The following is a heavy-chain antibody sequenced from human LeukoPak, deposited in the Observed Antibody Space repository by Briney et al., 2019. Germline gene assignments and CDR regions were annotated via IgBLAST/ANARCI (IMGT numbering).Heavy chain of an antibody. Sequence: GGSLRLSCAASGFTFSSYWMSWVRQAPGKGLEWVANIKQDGTEKYYVDSVKGRFTISRDNAKNSVYLQMSSLSVEDTAVYYCAREMGLSDAFDFWGQGTMVTVFS. D-gene: IGHD1-26*01. CDR2: IKQDGTEK. CDR1: GFTFSSYW. CDR3: AREMGLSDAFDF. V-gene: IGHV3-7*01. J-gene: IGHJ3*01.